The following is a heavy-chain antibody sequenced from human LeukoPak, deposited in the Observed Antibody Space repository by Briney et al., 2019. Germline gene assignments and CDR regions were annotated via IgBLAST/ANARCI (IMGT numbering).Heavy chain of an antibody. CDR3: ARCESYSSSWYDGAFDI. J-gene: IGHJ3*02. CDR1: GGSISSSSYY. CDR2: IYYSGST. D-gene: IGHD6-13*01. V-gene: IGHV4-39*07. Sequence: SETLSLTCTVSGGSISSSSYYWGWIRQPPGKGLEWIGSIYYSGSTYYNPSLKSRVTISVDTSKNQFSLKLSSVTAADTAVYYCARCESYSSSWYDGAFDIWGQGTMVTVSS.